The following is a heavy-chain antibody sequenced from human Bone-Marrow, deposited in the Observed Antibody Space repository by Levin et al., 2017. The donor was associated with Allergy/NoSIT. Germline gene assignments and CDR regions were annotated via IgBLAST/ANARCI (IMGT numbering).Heavy chain of an antibody. Sequence: SVKVSCSASGWTFTYTYLHWVRQAPGQALEWIGWITPYNGNTNYARKFQDRVTITRDTLNPSHMELRGLTSGDTAIYYCARSSLYGAQWYFDFWGRGTQVTVSS. CDR3: ARSSLYGAQWYFDF. CDR2: ITPYNGNT. CDR1: GWTFTYTY. D-gene: IGHD2-2*02. J-gene: IGHJ2*01. V-gene: IGHV1-45*02.